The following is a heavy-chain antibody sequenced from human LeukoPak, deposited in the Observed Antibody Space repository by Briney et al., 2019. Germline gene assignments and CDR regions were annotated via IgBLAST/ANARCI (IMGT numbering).Heavy chain of an antibody. V-gene: IGHV3-11*01. Sequence: PGGSLRLSCAASGFTFSDYYMSWIRQAPGKGLEWVSYISSSGSTIYYADPVKGRFTISRDNAKNSLYLQMNSLRAEDTAVYYCARAVVVLDYYYYGMDVWGQGTTVTVSS. CDR2: ISSSGSTI. CDR1: GFTFSDYY. D-gene: IGHD2-2*01. J-gene: IGHJ6*02. CDR3: ARAVVVLDYYYYGMDV.